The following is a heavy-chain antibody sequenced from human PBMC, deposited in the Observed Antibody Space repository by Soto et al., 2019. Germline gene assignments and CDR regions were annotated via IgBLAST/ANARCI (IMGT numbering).Heavy chain of an antibody. V-gene: IGHV4-31*03. CDR1: GGSISSGGYY. Sequence: QVQLQESGPGLVKPSQTLSLPCTVSGGSISSGGYYWRWIRQHPGKGLEWIGYGYYSGSTYYNPSLMSRVTLSVATSKIQFFLKLSSVTAADTAVYYGERTTDVWGQGTLVTVSS. CDR3: ERTTDV. J-gene: IGHJ4*02. CDR2: GYYSGST.